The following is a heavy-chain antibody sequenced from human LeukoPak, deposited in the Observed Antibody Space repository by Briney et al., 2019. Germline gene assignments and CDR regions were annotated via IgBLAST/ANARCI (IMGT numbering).Heavy chain of an antibody. V-gene: IGHV1-46*01. Sequence: ASVKVSCKASGGTFSGYVIIWVRQAPGQGLEWMGIINPSDGSTSYAQKFQGRVTMTRDMSTGTVYMELSSLRSEDTAVYYCARDREQLGHYYYMDVWGKGTTVTISS. CDR3: ARDREQLGHYYYMDV. CDR2: INPSDGST. CDR1: GGTFSGYV. J-gene: IGHJ6*03. D-gene: IGHD6-6*01.